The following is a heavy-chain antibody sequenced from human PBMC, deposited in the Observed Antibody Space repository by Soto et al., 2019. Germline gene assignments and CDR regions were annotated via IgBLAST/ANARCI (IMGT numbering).Heavy chain of an antibody. Sequence: ASVKVSCKASGYSFTSCYIHWVRQAPGQGLEWMGIINSSGGGTSYAQKFQGRVTMTRDTSTSTVYMELSSLRSEDTAVYYCARARGAFIAVSAFDYWGQGTLVTVS. CDR1: GYSFTSCY. V-gene: IGHV1-46*01. J-gene: IGHJ4*02. D-gene: IGHD6-19*01. CDR2: INSSGGGT. CDR3: ARARGAFIAVSAFDY.